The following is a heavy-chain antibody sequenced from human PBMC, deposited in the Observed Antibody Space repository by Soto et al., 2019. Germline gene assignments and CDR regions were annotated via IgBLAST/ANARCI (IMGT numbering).Heavy chain of an antibody. Sequence: PGGSLRLSCAASGFTLSNCWMSWVRQAPGKGLEWVANIKQDGSEKYYVDSVKGRFTISRDNANNSLYLQMNSLRADDTAVYYCAREGDSSGLDYWGQGALVTVSS. D-gene: IGHD6-19*01. CDR3: AREGDSSGLDY. CDR1: GFTLSNCW. CDR2: IKQDGSEK. J-gene: IGHJ4*02. V-gene: IGHV3-7*05.